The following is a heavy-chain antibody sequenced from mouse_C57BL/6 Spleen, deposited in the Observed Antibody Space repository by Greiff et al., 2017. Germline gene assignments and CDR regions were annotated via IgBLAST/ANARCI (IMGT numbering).Heavy chain of an antibody. CDR3: ARSSNFYYAMDY. Sequence: LVESGAELVRPGTSVKVSCKASGYAFTNYLIEWVKQRPGQGLEWIGVINPGSGGTNYNEKFKGKATLTADKSSSTAYMQLSSLTSEDSAVYFCARSSNFYYAMDYWGQGTSVTVSS. CDR1: GYAFTNYL. D-gene: IGHD2-5*01. V-gene: IGHV1-54*01. J-gene: IGHJ4*01. CDR2: INPGSGGT.